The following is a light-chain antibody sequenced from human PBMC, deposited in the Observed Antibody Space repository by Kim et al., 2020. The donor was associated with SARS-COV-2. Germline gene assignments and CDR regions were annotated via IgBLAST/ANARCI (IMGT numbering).Light chain of an antibody. V-gene: IGLV3-1*01. J-gene: IGLJ2*01. CDR1: KLGDKY. CDR2: QNN. Sequence: VAPGQTASITCSGDKLGDKYACWYQQKPGQSPVLVIYQNNKRPSGIPERFSGSNSGNTATLTISGTQAVDEADYYCQAWDSSTVVFGGGTRLTVL. CDR3: QAWDSSTVV.